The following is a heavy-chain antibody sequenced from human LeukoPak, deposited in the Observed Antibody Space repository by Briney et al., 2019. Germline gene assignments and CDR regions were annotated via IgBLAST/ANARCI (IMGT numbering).Heavy chain of an antibody. Sequence: SETLSLTCTVSGGSISSSSYYWGWIRQPPGKGLEWIGSIYYSGSTYYNPSLKSRVTISVDTSKNQFSLKLSSVTAADTAMYYCARLFTELAAADYWGQGTLVTVSS. CDR1: GGSISSSSYY. D-gene: IGHD6-13*01. V-gene: IGHV4-39*07. J-gene: IGHJ4*02. CDR3: ARLFTELAAADY. CDR2: IYYSGST.